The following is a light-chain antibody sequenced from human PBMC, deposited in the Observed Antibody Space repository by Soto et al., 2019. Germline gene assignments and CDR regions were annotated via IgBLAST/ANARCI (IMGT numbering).Light chain of an antibody. J-gene: IGKJ4*01. V-gene: IGKV3-11*01. CDR1: QSVTSY. CDR3: QQYYTWPLT. Sequence: EIVLTQSPATLSLSRGERAALSCRASQSVTSYLAWYQQRPGQAPRLLINDASRRATGIPDRFSGSGSGADFTLTISSLQSEDFAVYYCQQYYTWPLTFGGGTKVDIK. CDR2: DAS.